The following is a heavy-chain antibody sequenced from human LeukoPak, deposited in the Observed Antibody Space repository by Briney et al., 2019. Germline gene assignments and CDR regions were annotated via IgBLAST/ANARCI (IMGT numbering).Heavy chain of an antibody. CDR2: ISSSSNTI. D-gene: IGHD2-21*02. J-gene: IGHJ4*02. V-gene: IGHV3-48*02. Sequence: GGSLRLSCAASGFTFSSYTMTWVRQAPGKGLEWVSYISSSSNTIYYADSVKGRFTISRDNAKNSLFLQMNSLRDEDTSVYYCARAVTVVTRGGLVFDYWGQGTLVTVSS. CDR3: ARAVTVVTRGGLVFDY. CDR1: GFTFSSYT.